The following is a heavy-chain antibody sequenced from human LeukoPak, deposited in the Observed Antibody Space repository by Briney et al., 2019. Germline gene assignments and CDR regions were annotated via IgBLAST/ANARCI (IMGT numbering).Heavy chain of an antibody. V-gene: IGHV3-33*01. J-gene: IGHJ3*02. CDR1: GFTFSSYG. CDR3: ARRYGGWGAFDI. D-gene: IGHD4-23*01. Sequence: AGGSLRLSCAASGFTFSSYGMHWVRQAPGKGLEWVAVIWYDGSNKYYADSVKGRFTISRDDSKTTLFLQMNSLRAEDTAIYYCARRYGGWGAFDIWGQGTVVTVSS. CDR2: IWYDGSNK.